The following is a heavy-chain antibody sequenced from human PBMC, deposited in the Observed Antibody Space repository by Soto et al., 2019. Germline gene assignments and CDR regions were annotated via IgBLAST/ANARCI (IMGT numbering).Heavy chain of an antibody. D-gene: IGHD2-15*01. J-gene: IGHJ6*02. Sequence: GGPMRHSXTASGFNFSDFDMHRVSKESGKGLEWVSTIGAARDPYYTGSVKGRFTISRENDRNSMFLQMNSVTVGDTAVYYCARSYSGRLPRRADYYYALDVWVQGTMVTVTS. V-gene: IGHV3-13*05. CDR2: IGAARDP. CDR3: ARSYSGRLPRRADYYYALDV. CDR1: GFNFSDFD.